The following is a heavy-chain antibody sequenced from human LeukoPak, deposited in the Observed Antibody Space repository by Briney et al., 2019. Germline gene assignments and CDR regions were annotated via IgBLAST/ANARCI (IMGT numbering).Heavy chain of an antibody. V-gene: IGHV4-59*01. CDR1: GGSIGSYH. CDR2: VFNNGGT. Sequence: SETLSLTCSVSGGSIGSYHWNWIRQPSGKGLEWIGIVFNNGGTKHNPSLKSRVAISVDTSKNQFALKLSSVTAADTTVYYCVASYGGYVLDYWGQGALVIVSS. J-gene: IGHJ4*02. CDR3: VASYGGYVLDY. D-gene: IGHD5-12*01.